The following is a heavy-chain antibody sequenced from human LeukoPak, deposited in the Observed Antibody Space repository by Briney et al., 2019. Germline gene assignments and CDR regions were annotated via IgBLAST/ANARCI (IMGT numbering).Heavy chain of an antibody. V-gene: IGHV3-23*01. CDR2: ISGSGGST. D-gene: IGHD2-2*02. CDR1: GFTVSSNY. J-gene: IGHJ5*02. Sequence: GGSLRLSCAASGFTVSSNYMSWVRQAPGKGLEWVSAISGSGGSTYYADSVKGRFTISRDNSKNTLYLQMNSLRAEDTAVYYCARHIVVVPAAIGEYNWFDPWGQGTLVTVSS. CDR3: ARHIVVVPAAIGEYNWFDP.